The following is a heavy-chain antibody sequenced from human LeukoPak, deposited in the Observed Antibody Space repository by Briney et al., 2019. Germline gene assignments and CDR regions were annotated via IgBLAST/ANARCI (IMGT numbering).Heavy chain of an antibody. J-gene: IGHJ6*03. CDR2: INHSGST. Sequence: SETLSLTCAVYGGSFSGYYWSWIRQPPGKGLEWIGEINHSGSTNYNPSLKSRVTISVDTSKNQFSLKLSSVTAAYTAVYYCARILSYYYYYYVDVWGKGTTVTVSS. CDR3: ARILSYYYYYYVDV. D-gene: IGHD2/OR15-2a*01. CDR1: GGSFSGYY. V-gene: IGHV4-34*01.